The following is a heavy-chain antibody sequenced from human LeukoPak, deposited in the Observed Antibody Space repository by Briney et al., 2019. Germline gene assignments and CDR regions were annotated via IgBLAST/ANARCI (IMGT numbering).Heavy chain of an antibody. CDR2: IKQDGSEK. CDR1: GFTFSSYW. Sequence: GGSLRLSCAASGFTFSSYWMSWVRQAPGKGLEWVANIKQDGSEKYYVDSVKGRFTISRDNAKKSLYLQINSLRAEDTAVYYCARDRTTIFGVVLDYWGQGTLVTVSS. D-gene: IGHD3-3*01. J-gene: IGHJ4*02. CDR3: ARDRTTIFGVVLDY. V-gene: IGHV3-7*01.